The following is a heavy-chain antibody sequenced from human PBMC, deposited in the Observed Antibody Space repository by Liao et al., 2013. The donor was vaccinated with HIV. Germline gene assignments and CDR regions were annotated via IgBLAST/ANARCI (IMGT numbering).Heavy chain of an antibody. J-gene: IGHJ3*01. D-gene: IGHD3-3*01. CDR3: AARITISGVAIPHALDV. V-gene: IGHV4-59*01. Sequence: QVLRQESGPRLVKSSGTLSLTCSVSGVSMAGYYWSWIRQSPGKGLEWVGYMYYAGSSNYNPSLKSRVTIEVDTSEEQFSLKLRSLTTSDTAVYYCAARITISGVAIPHALDVWGRRDSGRRLF. CDR2: MYYAGSS. CDR1: GVSMAGYY.